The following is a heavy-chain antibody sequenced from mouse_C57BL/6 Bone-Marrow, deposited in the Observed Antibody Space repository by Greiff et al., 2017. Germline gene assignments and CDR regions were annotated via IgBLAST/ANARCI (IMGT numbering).Heavy chain of an antibody. CDR1: GYTFTSYD. D-gene: IGHD1-1*01. J-gene: IGHJ1*03. Sequence: VQLQQSGPELVKPGASVKLSCKASGYTFTSYDINWVKQRPGQGLEWIGWIYPRGGSTKYNEKFKGKATLTVDTSSSTAYMELNSMTSEDSAVYFCARDYSSSYWYFDVWGTGTTVTVSS. V-gene: IGHV1-85*01. CDR3: ARDYSSSYWYFDV. CDR2: IYPRGGST.